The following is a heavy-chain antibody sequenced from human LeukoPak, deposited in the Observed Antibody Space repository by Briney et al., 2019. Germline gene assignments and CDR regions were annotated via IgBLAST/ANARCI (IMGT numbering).Heavy chain of an antibody. CDR2: ISSDGSNK. CDR3: AKASHSYGYGYFDY. D-gene: IGHD5-18*01. V-gene: IGHV3-30*18. Sequence: PGRSLRLSCAASGFTFSSYGMHWVRQAPGKGLEGVAVISSDGSNKYYADSVKGRFTISRDNSKKTLNLQMNSLRADDTAVYYCAKASHSYGYGYFDYWGQGTLLTVSS. CDR1: GFTFSSYG. J-gene: IGHJ4*02.